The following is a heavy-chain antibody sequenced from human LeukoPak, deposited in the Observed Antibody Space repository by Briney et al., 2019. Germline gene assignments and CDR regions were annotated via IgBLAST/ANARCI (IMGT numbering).Heavy chain of an antibody. CDR1: GFTFTTFW. CDR2: INHDGSST. V-gene: IGHV3-74*01. CDR3: AREISAYDSYYSH. D-gene: IGHD5-12*01. J-gene: IGHJ4*02. Sequence: PGGSLRLSCATSGFTFTTFWMHWVRQAPGKGLVWVSRINHDGSSTNYADSVKGRFTISRDNAKNTLYLQLNSLRAEDTAVYYCAREISAYDSYYSHWGQGTLVTVSS.